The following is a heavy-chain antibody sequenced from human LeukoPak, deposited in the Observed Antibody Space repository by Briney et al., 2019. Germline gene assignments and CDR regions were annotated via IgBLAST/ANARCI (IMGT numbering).Heavy chain of an antibody. CDR1: GYTFTGYY. CDR3: ARGLYDSSGYYYYYYYMDV. V-gene: IGHV1-2*02. D-gene: IGHD3-22*01. J-gene: IGHJ6*03. Sequence: ASVKVSCKASGYTFTGYYMHWVRQAPGQGLEWMGWINPNSGGTNYAQKFQGRVTMTRDTSISTAYMELSRLRSDDTAVYYCARGLYDSSGYYYYYYYMDVWGKGTTVTISS. CDR2: INPNSGGT.